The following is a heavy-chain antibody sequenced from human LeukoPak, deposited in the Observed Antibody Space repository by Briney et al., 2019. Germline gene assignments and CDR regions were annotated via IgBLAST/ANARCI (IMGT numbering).Heavy chain of an antibody. CDR2: FDPAAGTT. V-gene: IGHV1-24*01. Sequence: ASVRVSCKVSGDILSELSIHWVRQTPGKGFEWMGGFDPAAGTTLYAQTFQDSIIMTEDTSTGTTYMELGSLTSDDTAMYYCATLVVPAAKRGVWGQGTMVTVSS. J-gene: IGHJ4*02. CDR1: GDILSELS. CDR3: ATLVVPAAKRGV. D-gene: IGHD2-21*01.